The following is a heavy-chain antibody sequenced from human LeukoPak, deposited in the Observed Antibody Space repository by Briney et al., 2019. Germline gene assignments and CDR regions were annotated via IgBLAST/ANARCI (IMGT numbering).Heavy chain of an antibody. V-gene: IGHV1-18*01. CDR2: ISAYNGNT. Sequence: ASVKVSCKASGGTFSSYAISWVRQAPGQGLEWMGWISAYNGNTNYAQKLQGRVTMTTDTSTSTAYMELRSLRSDDTAVYYCARSDYGDYFDYWGRGTLVTVSS. D-gene: IGHD4-17*01. CDR1: GGTFSSYA. J-gene: IGHJ4*02. CDR3: ARSDYGDYFDY.